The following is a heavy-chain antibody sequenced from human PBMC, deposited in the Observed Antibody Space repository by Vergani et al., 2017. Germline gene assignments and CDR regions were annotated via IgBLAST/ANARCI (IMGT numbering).Heavy chain of an antibody. D-gene: IGHD2-2*01. V-gene: IGHV5-51*01. Sequence: EVQLVQSGAEVKKPGESLKISCKGSGYSFTSYWIGWVRQMPGKGLEWMGIIYPGDADTRYSPSFQGKVTISADKSISTAYLQWSSLKASDTAMYHCASLKCSSSFGYGYSYYGIDVWGQGP. J-gene: IGHJ6*02. CDR2: IYPGDADT. CDR1: GYSFTSYW. CDR3: ASLKCSSSFGYGYSYYGIDV.